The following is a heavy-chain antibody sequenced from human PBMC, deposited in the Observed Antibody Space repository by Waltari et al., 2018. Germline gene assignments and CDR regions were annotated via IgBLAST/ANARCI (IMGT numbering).Heavy chain of an antibody. CDR1: GFTFRSYT. Sequence: QVQLVESGGGVVQPGTSLRLSCAASGFTFRSYTMHWVRQAPGKGLDWVAVISYDGSNKYYADSVKGRFTVSRDNSKNTLDLQMDSLRPEDTALYYCARTYESRSYYYYMDVWGRGTTVAISS. J-gene: IGHJ6*03. V-gene: IGHV3-30*04. CDR2: ISYDGSNK. D-gene: IGHD3-3*01. CDR3: ARTYESRSYYYYMDV.